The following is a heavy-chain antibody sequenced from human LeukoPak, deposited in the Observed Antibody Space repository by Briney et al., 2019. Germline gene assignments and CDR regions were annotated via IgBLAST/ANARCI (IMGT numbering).Heavy chain of an antibody. V-gene: IGHV1-69*04. J-gene: IGHJ6*02. Sequence: GASVNVSFRASGCTFSIYAISWVRQAPGQGLEWMGRIIPIFGIANYAQKFQGRVTITADKSTSTAYMELSSLRSEDTAVYYCARGNYGSGRRTNYGMDVWGQGTTVTVSS. CDR2: IIPIFGIA. D-gene: IGHD3-10*01. CDR3: ARGNYGSGRRTNYGMDV. CDR1: GCTFSIYA.